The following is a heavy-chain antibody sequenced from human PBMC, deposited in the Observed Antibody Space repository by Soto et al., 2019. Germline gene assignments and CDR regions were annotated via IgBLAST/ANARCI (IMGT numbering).Heavy chain of an antibody. J-gene: IGHJ6*02. Sequence: GASVKVSCKASGYTFTGYYMHWVRQAPGQGLEWMGWINPNRGGTNYAQKFQGWVTMTRDTSISTAYMELSRRRSEDTAWYYCASGGVLLWFWEGRGSMDVGGQGTTVTV. D-gene: IGHD3-10*01. V-gene: IGHV1-2*04. CDR3: ASGGVLLWFWEGRGSMDV. CDR2: INPNRGGT. CDR1: GYTFTGYY.